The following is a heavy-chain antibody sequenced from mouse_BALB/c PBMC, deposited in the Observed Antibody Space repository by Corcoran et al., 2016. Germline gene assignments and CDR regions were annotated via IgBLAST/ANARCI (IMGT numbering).Heavy chain of an antibody. J-gene: IGHJ2*01. D-gene: IGHD4-1*01. CDR2: ISYDGSN. CDR1: GYSITSGYY. CDR3: ARDWDHY. V-gene: IGHV3-6*02. Sequence: DVQLQESGPGLMKPSQSLSLTCSVTGYSITSGYYWNWIRQFPGNKLEWMGYISYDGSNNYNPSLKNRISITRDTSKNQFFLKLNSVTTEDTATYYCARDWDHYWGQGTTLTVSS.